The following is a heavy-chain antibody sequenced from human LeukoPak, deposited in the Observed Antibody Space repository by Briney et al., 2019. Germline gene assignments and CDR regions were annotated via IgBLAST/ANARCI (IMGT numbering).Heavy chain of an antibody. CDR1: GYTLTELS. D-gene: IGHD3-3*01. Sequence: SVEVSCKVSGYTLTELSMHWVRQAPGQGLRWMGGIIPIFGTANYAQKFQGRVTITADESTSTAYMELSSLRSEDTAVYYCARERYYDFWSGYSAYYMDVWGKGTTVTVSS. J-gene: IGHJ6*03. CDR3: ARERYYDFWSGYSAYYMDV. CDR2: IIPIFGTA. V-gene: IGHV1-69*13.